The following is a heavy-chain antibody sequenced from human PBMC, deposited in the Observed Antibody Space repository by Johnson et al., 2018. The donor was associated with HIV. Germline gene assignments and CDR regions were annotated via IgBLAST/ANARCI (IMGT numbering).Heavy chain of an antibody. V-gene: IGHV3-30-3*01. J-gene: IGHJ3*02. CDR2: VSYDGSNK. CDR1: GFTFSNYV. Sequence: QVQLVESGGGVVQPGRSLRLSCAASGFTFSNYVMHWVRQPPGKGLEWVALVSYDGSNKYYVDSVKGRFTISRDNSKNTLCLQMNSLKAEDTAVYYCARSIADRLGGAFDIWGQGTMVTVSS. D-gene: IGHD6-6*01. CDR3: ARSIADRLGGAFDI.